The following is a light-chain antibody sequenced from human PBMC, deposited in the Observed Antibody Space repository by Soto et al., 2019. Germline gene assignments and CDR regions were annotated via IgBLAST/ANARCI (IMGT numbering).Light chain of an antibody. CDR2: AAS. CDR3: QQYGISPPNT. V-gene: IGKV3-20*01. CDR1: QSVGSSY. Sequence: ESVLTQSPGTLSLSPGERATLSCRASQSVGSSYLAWYQQKPGQAPRLLFYAASSRATGVPERFSGSGSGTDCTLTISTLEPEDFAVYYCQQYGISPPNTFGQGTRLEIK. J-gene: IGKJ5*01.